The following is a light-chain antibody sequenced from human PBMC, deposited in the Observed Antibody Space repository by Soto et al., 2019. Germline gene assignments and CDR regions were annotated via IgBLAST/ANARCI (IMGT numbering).Light chain of an antibody. V-gene: IGLV3-21*04. CDR3: QVWDSSSDHPWV. Sequence: SYELTQPPSVSVAPGKTARITCGGNNIGSESVHWYQQKPGQAPVLVIYYDSDRPSGIPERFSGSNSGNTATLTISRVEAGDEADYYCQVWDSSSDHPWVFGGGTKLTVL. CDR1: NIGSES. J-gene: IGLJ3*02. CDR2: YDS.